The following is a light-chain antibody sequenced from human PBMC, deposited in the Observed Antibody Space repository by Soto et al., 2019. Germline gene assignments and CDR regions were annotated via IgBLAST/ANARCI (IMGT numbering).Light chain of an antibody. CDR1: SFNIGSNY. CDR3: AAWDNSLSGRV. V-gene: IGLV1-47*02. Sequence: QSVLTQSPSASGTPGQRVTISCSGSSFNIGSNYVYWYQQLPGTAPKLLVFDDNQRPSGVPDRFSDSKSGTSASLAISGLRSEDEDDYYCAAWDNSLSGRVFGGGTTLTVL. J-gene: IGLJ3*02. CDR2: DDN.